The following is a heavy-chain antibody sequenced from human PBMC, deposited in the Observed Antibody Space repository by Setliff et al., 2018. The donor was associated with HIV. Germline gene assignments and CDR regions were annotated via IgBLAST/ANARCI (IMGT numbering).Heavy chain of an antibody. V-gene: IGHV4-31*03. CDR3: ARDLRGARWYFDY. J-gene: IGHJ4*02. CDR2: IYYSGAT. Sequence: SETLSLTCTVSGGSISSGGYYWSWIRQHPGKGLEWIGYIYYSGATYYNPSLRSRVTISVDSPKNQFSLRLSSLTAADTAVYFCARDLRGARWYFDYWSQGTLVTVSS. CDR1: GGSISSGGYY. D-gene: IGHD3-10*01.